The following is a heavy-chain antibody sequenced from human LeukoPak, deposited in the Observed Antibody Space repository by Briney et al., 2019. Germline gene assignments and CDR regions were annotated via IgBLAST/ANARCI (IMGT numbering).Heavy chain of an antibody. V-gene: IGHV3-53*01. J-gene: IGHJ4*01. CDR3: ARGCSSGWYGCPFDY. CDR1: GFTVSSNY. CDR2: IYSGGST. Sequence: GGSLRLSCAASGFTVSSNYMSWVRQAPGKGLEWVSVIYSGGSTYYADSVKGRFTISRDNSKNTLYLQMNSLRAEDTAVYYCARGCSSGWYGCPFDYWGHGTLVTVSS. D-gene: IGHD6-19*01.